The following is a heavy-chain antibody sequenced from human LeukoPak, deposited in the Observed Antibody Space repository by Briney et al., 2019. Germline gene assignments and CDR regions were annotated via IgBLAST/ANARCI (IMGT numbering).Heavy chain of an antibody. CDR2: IYYSGST. Sequence: SETLSLTCTVSAGSISSYYWSWIRQPPGKGLEWIGYIYYSGSTNYNPSLKSRVTISVDTSKNQFSLKLSSVTAADTAVYYCARASPYYDFWSGYYTGPHDYWGQGTLVTVSS. J-gene: IGHJ4*02. CDR3: ARASPYYDFWSGYYTGPHDY. D-gene: IGHD3-3*01. V-gene: IGHV4-59*08. CDR1: AGSISSYY.